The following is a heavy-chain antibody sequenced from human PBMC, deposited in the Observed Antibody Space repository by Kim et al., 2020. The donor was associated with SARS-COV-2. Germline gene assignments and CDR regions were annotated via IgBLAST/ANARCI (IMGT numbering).Heavy chain of an antibody. D-gene: IGHD2-2*01. Sequence: SETLSLTCTVSGGSISSTSYYWVWIRQPHGKGLEWIGNIYYSGTTYYNPSPMNLVNISVDTSKKQVSLRLSSVTAADTAVYYFARGYCTSTIFRPSWFDPWGQGTLVTVSS. V-gene: IGHV4-39*01. CDR3: ARGYCTSTIFRPSWFDP. CDR1: GGSISSTSYY. CDR2: IYYSGTT. J-gene: IGHJ5*02.